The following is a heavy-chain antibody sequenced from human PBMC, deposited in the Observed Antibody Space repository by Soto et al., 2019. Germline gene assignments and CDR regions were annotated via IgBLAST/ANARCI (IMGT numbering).Heavy chain of an antibody. V-gene: IGHV1-46*02. CDR1: GDTFNDYY. J-gene: IGHJ4*02. CDR3: ARGGHVVVVTAALDS. Sequence: QVQLMQSGAEVKKPGASVKVSCKASGDTFNDYYIHWVRQAPGQGLEWMGTVNPSGGHTTYAQHFLGRVTMTRDTSTSTLYMELTSLTSDDTAIYYCARGGHVVVVTAALDSWGQGTLVTVSS. CDR2: VNPSGGHT. D-gene: IGHD2-21*02.